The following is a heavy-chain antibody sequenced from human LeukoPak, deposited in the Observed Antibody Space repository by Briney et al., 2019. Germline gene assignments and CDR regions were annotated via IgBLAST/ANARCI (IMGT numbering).Heavy chain of an antibody. V-gene: IGHV4-4*07. CDR3: ARDAEITVVRGVPFDP. CDR2: IYTSGST. J-gene: IGHJ5*02. CDR1: GGSISSYY. D-gene: IGHD3-10*01. Sequence: SETLSLTCTVSGGSISSYYWSWIRQPAGKGLEWIGRIYTSGSTNYNPSLKSRVTMSVGTSKNQFSLKLSSVTAADTAVYYCARDAEITVVRGVPFDPWGQGTLVTVSS.